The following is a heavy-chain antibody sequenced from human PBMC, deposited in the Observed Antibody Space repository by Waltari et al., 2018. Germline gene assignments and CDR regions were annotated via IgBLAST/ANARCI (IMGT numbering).Heavy chain of an antibody. V-gene: IGHV4-34*02. CDR2: INHNGNR. Sequence: QVQLQQWGAGQLQPSETLSLTCAVYGGSFSGYYWGWLRQPPGKGPEWIGEINHNGNRNHNPSLRSRVTMLVDTSRSQFSLKVNSVTAADTAVYYCVRLEDCSGPGGNCYSGDSFALDVWGQGTAVTVSS. CDR1: GGSFSGYY. D-gene: IGHD2-8*02. J-gene: IGHJ6*02. CDR3: VRLEDCSGPGGNCYSGDSFALDV.